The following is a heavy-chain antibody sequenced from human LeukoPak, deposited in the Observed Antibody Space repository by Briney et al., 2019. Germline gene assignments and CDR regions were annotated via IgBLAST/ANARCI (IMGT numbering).Heavy chain of an antibody. Sequence: ASVNVSCKASGYTFTGYYMYWMRQAPGQGLEWMGWINPNSGDTNYAQKLQGRVTMTRDTSISTAYMELSRLISDDTAVYYCARGVAGIDYWGQGTLVSVSS. V-gene: IGHV1-2*02. D-gene: IGHD6-19*01. CDR1: GYTFTGYY. J-gene: IGHJ4*02. CDR3: ARGVAGIDY. CDR2: INPNSGDT.